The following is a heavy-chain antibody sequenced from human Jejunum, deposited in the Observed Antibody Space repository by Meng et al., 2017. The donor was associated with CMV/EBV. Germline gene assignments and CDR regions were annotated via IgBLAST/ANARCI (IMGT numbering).Heavy chain of an antibody. CDR2: ISISSYT. Sequence: CAASGFTFSSYSMNWVRQAPGKGLEWVSSISISSYTYYADSVKGRFTISRDNAKNSLYLQMNSLRAEDTAVYYCARVVKGGNYLEYWGQGTLVTVSS. CDR1: GFTFSSYS. V-gene: IGHV3-21*01. J-gene: IGHJ4*02. D-gene: IGHD4-23*01. CDR3: ARVVKGGNYLEY.